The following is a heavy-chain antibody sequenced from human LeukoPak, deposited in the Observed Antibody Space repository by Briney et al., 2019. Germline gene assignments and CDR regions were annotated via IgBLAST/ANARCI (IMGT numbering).Heavy chain of an antibody. Sequence: GGSLRLSCAVSGFTFSSYWMRWVRQAPGKGLEWVANIKQDGSEIYYIDSVKGRFTISRDNAKNSLYLQMNSLRAEDAAVYYCARVYGSGSYYMDWGQGTLVTVSP. D-gene: IGHD3-10*01. CDR1: GFTFSSYW. CDR2: IKQDGSEI. V-gene: IGHV3-7*01. J-gene: IGHJ4*02. CDR3: ARVYGSGSYYMD.